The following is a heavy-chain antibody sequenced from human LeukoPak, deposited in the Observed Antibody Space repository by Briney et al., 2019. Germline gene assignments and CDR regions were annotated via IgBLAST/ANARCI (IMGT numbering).Heavy chain of an antibody. V-gene: IGHV3-23*01. J-gene: IGHJ4*02. CDR1: GFTFSSYA. CDR3: AKQDGYSYGPFDY. D-gene: IGHD5-18*01. Sequence: GGSLRLSCAASGFTFSSYAMSWVRQAPGKGLEWVSAISGSGGSTYYADSVKGRFTISRDNSKNTLYLQMNSLRAEDTAVYYRAKQDGYSYGPFDYWGQGTLVTVSS. CDR2: ISGSGGST.